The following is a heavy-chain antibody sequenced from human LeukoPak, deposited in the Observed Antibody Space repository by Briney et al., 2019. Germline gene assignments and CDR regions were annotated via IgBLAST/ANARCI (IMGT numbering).Heavy chain of an antibody. J-gene: IGHJ4*02. CDR1: GFTFSNAW. CDR3: AKRTPYSSGSYYFDY. Sequence: PGGSLRLSCAASGFTFSNAWMSWVRQAPGKGLEWVGRIKRRSDGGTTDYAAPVKGRFTISRDDSENTLYLQMNSLKTEDTGLYYCAKRTPYSSGSYYFDYWGQGTLVTVSS. V-gene: IGHV3-15*01. D-gene: IGHD3-22*01. CDR2: IKRRSDGGTT.